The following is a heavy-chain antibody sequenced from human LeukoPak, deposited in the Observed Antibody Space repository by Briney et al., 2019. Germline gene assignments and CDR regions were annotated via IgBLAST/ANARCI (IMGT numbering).Heavy chain of an antibody. J-gene: IGHJ6*03. CDR3: ARENSGWYTYWYYYMDV. D-gene: IGHD6-19*01. CDR2: IYTSGST. V-gene: IGHV4-61*02. CDR1: NGSISSDTYF. Sequence: SQTLSLTCTVSNGSISSDTYFWSWIRQPAGKGLEWIGRIYTSGSTNYNPSLKSRVTMSVDTSKNQFSLKLTSVTAADTALYYCARENSGWYTYWYYYMDVWGKGTTVTISS.